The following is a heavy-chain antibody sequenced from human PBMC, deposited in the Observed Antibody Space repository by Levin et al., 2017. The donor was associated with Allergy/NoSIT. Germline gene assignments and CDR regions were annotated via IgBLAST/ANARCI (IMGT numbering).Heavy chain of an antibody. CDR3: VRAADA. Sequence: SETLSLTCSVSGGFISTGHYYWGWIRQPPGTGLEWIASFYYTGDTFYSPSLKSRVTISADTSQHQLSLKLHSVTAADTAVYYCVRAADAWGQGTLVTVS. CDR2: FYYTGDT. CDR1: GGFISTGHYY. J-gene: IGHJ5*02. V-gene: IGHV4-39*07.